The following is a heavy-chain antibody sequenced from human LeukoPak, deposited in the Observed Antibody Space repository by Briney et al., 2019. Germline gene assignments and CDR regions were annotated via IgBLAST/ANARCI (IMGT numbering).Heavy chain of an antibody. CDR2: IWYDGSNK. CDR3: ARDRGTYYYGSGSSLDY. CDR1: GFTFSSYG. J-gene: IGHJ4*02. D-gene: IGHD3-10*01. V-gene: IGHV3-33*01. Sequence: GGSLRLSCAASGFTFSSYGMPWVRQAPGKGLEWVAVIWYDGSNKYYADSVKGRFTISRDNSKNTLYLQMNSLRAEDTAVYYCARDRGTYYYGSGSSLDYWGQGTLVTVSS.